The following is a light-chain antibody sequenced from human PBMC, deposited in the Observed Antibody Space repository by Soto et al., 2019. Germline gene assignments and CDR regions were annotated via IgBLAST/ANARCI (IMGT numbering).Light chain of an antibody. Sequence: QSALTQPASVSGSPGQSITISCTGSSSDVGGYNYVSWYQQHPAKAPKLMIYDVSNRPSGVSNRFSGSKSGNTASLTISGLQAEDEADYYCSSYSSSSPLLFGGGTKLTVL. CDR2: DVS. J-gene: IGLJ3*02. CDR3: SSYSSSSPLL. V-gene: IGLV2-14*03. CDR1: SSDVGGYNY.